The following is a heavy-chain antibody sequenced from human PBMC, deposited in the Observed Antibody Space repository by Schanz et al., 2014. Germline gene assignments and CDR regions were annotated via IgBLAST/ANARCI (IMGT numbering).Heavy chain of an antibody. CDR1: GFTFSSHA. Sequence: VQLVQSGGRVVQPGGSLRLSCAASGFTFSSHAMSWVRQAPGKGLEWVSAFSGSGGRTYYADSVKGRFTISRDNSKNTLYLQMNSLRPEDTAVYYCAKEDRTHSSDYVYWGQGTLVTVSS. D-gene: IGHD3-22*01. CDR2: FSGSGGRT. V-gene: IGHV3-23*04. J-gene: IGHJ4*02. CDR3: AKEDRTHSSDYVY.